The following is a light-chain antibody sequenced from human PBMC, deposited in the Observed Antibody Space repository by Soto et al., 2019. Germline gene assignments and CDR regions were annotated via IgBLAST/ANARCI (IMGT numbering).Light chain of an antibody. V-gene: IGKV3-15*01. CDR3: QQYNTWLWT. CDR2: GAS. CDR1: QSVNAN. J-gene: IGKJ1*01. Sequence: EVVMTQSPATLSVSPGERATLSCRASQSVNANLAWYQQKPGQAPRLLIHGASNRATGIPARFSGSGFGTEFIXPIXSXLSEDFAVYYCQQYNTWLWTFGQGTKVEI.